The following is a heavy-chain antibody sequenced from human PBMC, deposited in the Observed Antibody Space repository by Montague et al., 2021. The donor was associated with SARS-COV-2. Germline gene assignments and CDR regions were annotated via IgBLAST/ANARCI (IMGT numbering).Heavy chain of an antibody. D-gene: IGHD3-10*01. Sequence: SLRLSCSASGLTFRSYWMHWVRQVPGRGPVWVSRIKPDGTSTNYXASVKGRFTISRDNAKNTLSLQMNNLRAEDTAVYYCVRPLWFGDSDYFFESWGQGTLVTVSS. CDR2: IKPDGTST. CDR3: VRPLWFGDSDYFFES. CDR1: GLTFRSYW. V-gene: IGHV3-74*01. J-gene: IGHJ4*02.